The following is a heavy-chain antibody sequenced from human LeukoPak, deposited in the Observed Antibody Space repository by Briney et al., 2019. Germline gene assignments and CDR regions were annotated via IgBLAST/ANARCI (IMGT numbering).Heavy chain of an antibody. CDR1: GFTFSSYS. V-gene: IGHV3-21*01. J-gene: IGHJ4*02. CDR3: ARDSCSGGSCYRPFDY. Sequence: GGSLRLSCAASGFTFSSYSMNWVRQAPGKGLEWVSSISSSSSYIYYADSVKGRFAISRDNAKNSLYLQMNSLRAEDTAVYYCARDSCSGGSCYRPFDYWGQGTLVTVSS. D-gene: IGHD2-15*01. CDR2: ISSSSSYI.